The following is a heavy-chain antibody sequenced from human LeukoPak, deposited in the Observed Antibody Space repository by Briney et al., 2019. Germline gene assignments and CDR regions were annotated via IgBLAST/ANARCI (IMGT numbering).Heavy chain of an antibody. CDR1: GFTFSDHY. CDR2: IRNKANTYTT. D-gene: IGHD2-15*01. J-gene: IGHJ4*02. Sequence: GGSLRLSCAASGFTFSDHYMDWVRQAPGKGLEWVGRIRNKANTYTTEYAASVKGRFTISRDGPKNSLYLQMNSLKTEDTATYYCARRYCSGGSCYAGDYWGQGTLVTVSS. V-gene: IGHV3-72*01. CDR3: ARRYCSGGSCYAGDY.